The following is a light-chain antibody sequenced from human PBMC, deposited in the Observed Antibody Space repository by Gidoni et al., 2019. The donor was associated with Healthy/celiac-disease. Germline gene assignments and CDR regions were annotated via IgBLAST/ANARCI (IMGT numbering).Light chain of an antibody. V-gene: IGLV3-21*04. CDR1: NIGSKS. Sequence: SYVLTQPPSVSVAPGKTARLTCGGNNIGSKSVHWYQQKPGQAPVLVIYYDSDRPSGIPERFSGSNSGNTATLTISRVEAGDEADYNCQVWDSSSDHVVFGGGTKLTVL. CDR2: YDS. CDR3: QVWDSSSDHVV. J-gene: IGLJ2*01.